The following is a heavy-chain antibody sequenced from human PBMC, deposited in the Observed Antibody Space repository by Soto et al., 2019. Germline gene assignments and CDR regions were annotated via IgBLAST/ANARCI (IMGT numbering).Heavy chain of an antibody. CDR2: VSTNGAT. J-gene: IGHJ6*02. Sequence: WETLSLTCTVSDDFISSYYWNWIRQPAGKGLEWIGRVSTNGATNYNPSLESRVTMSVDTSKNQFSLKLTSVTAADTAVYFCARADYEILTGSYAMDVWGQGTTVTVSS. D-gene: IGHD3-9*01. CDR3: ARADYEILTGSYAMDV. CDR1: DDFISSYY. V-gene: IGHV4-4*07.